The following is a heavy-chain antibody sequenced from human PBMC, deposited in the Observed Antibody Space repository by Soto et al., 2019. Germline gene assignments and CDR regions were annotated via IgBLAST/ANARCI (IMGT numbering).Heavy chain of an antibody. CDR2: TYLRSKWYN. D-gene: IGHD5-12*01. Sequence: SQPLSLTCAISGDSVSSNSASWNWIRQSPSRGLEWLGRTYLRSKWYNDYAVSVKSRIIINPDTSNNQFSLQLNSVTPEDTAVYFCAKGDNLGPKTGYAFDPWGQGIMVTVSS. CDR3: AKGDNLGPKTGYAFDP. CDR1: GDSVSSNSAS. V-gene: IGHV6-1*01. J-gene: IGHJ5*02.